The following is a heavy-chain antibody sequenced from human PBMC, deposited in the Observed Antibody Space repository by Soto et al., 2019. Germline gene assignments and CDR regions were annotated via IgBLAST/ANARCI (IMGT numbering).Heavy chain of an antibody. CDR3: ARVGGRGYYYYGMDV. CDR1: GGTFSSYT. J-gene: IGHJ6*02. V-gene: IGHV1-69*02. Sequence: QVQLVQSGAEVKKPGSSVKVSCKASGGTFSSYTISWVRQAPGQGLEWMGRIIPILGIANYAQKFQGRVTITADKSTSTAYMELSSLRSEDTAVYYCARVGGRGYYYYGMDVWGQGTTVTVSS. D-gene: IGHD3-10*01. CDR2: IIPILGIA.